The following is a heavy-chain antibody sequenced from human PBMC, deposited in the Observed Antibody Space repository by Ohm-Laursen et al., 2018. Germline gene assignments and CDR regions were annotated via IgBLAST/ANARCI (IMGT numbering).Heavy chain of an antibody. CDR3: ATFYDRAFDI. Sequence: SQTLSLTCIVSGGSISSYYWGWIRQPAGKGLEWIGRFYISGTTNYNPSLESRVTMSADTSKNHLSLKLSSVTAADTAVYYCATFYDRAFDIWGQGAMVTVSS. V-gene: IGHV4-4*07. CDR2: FYISGTT. D-gene: IGHD3-10*02. J-gene: IGHJ3*02. CDR1: GGSISSYY.